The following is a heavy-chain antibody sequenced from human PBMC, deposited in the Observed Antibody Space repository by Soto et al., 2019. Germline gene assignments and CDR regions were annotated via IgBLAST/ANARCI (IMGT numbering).Heavy chain of an antibody. V-gene: IGHV1-46*03. D-gene: IGHD6-13*01. CDR3: ARDVYREQQLGIKDV. CDR2: INPSGGST. J-gene: IGHJ6*04. CDR1: GYTFTSYY. Sequence: GASVKVSCKASGYTFTSYYMHWVRQAPGQGLEWMGIINPSGGSTSYAQKFQGRVTMTRDTSTSTVYMELSSLRSEDTAVYYCARDVYREQQLGIKDVWGKGTTVTVSS.